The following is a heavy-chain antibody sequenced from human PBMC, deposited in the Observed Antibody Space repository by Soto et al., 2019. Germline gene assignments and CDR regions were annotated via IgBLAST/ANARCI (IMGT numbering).Heavy chain of an antibody. CDR2: ITGSGGDT. CDR3: SKYHYYEAGPDY. Sequence: PGGSLRLSCIASGFTFSTYTMNWIRQAPGKGLEWVSSITGSGGDTFYADAVEGRFAISRDNSKNAVYLQINSLRAEDTGIYYCSKYHYYEAGPDYWGQGTLVTVSS. J-gene: IGHJ4*02. D-gene: IGHD3-16*01. CDR1: GFTFSTYT. V-gene: IGHV3-23*01.